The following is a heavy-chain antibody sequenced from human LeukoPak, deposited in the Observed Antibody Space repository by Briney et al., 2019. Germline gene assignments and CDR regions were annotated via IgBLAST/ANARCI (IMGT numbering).Heavy chain of an antibody. CDR3: ARDYHGSGSLTTFDY. Sequence: ASVKVSCKASGYTFTSYYMHWVRRAPGQGFEWMGIINPRGGSASSAQKFQGRVTLTRDTSTSTVYMELSSLRSEDTAVYYCARDYHGSGSLTTFDYWGQGTLVTISS. V-gene: IGHV1-46*01. D-gene: IGHD3-10*01. CDR2: INPRGGSA. J-gene: IGHJ4*02. CDR1: GYTFTSYY.